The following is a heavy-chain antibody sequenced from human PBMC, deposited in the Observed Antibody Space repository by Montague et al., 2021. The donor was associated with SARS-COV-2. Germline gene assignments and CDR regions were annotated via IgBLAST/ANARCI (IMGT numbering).Heavy chain of an antibody. CDR2: FSLKENT. CDR3: ARGRRPVVVPGAGPAGRAFDI. CDR1: GSWNRGAD. V-gene: IGHV4-34*01. J-gene: IGHJ3*02. Sequence: SETLSLTCSRLGSWNRGADRKSTRLNSSNPSKSYADFSLKENTIYNPSVKSGVTISEDTSKNQFYLRLNSVTAADTAVYYCARGRRPVVVPGAGPAGRAFDIWGQGTMVNVSS. D-gene: IGHD2-2*01.